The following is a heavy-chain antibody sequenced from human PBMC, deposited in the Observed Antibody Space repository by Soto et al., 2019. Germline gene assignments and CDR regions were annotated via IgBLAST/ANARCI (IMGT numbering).Heavy chain of an antibody. D-gene: IGHD3-22*01. CDR2: IDWDDDK. CDR3: ARIRSVEDYYDSSEYYFYY. CDR1: GFSLSTSGMR. Sequence: SGPTLVNPTQPLTLTCTFSGFSLSTSGMRVSWIRQPPGKALEWLALIDWDDDKYYSTSLKTRLTISKDTSKNHVVLTMTNMDPVDTASYYCARIRSVEDYYDSSEYYFYYWGQGTLVPVSS. J-gene: IGHJ4*02. V-gene: IGHV2-70*01.